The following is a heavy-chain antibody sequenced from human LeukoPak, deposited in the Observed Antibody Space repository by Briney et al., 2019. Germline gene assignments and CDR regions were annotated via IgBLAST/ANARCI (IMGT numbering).Heavy chain of an antibody. Sequence: GASVNVSCTISEYSLSDLSIHWVREAPGEGVEWMGGFDSENSKMVYSQKFQGRVTMTEDTSADIAYMELTSLRSEDTAVYFCATDRVYRSSGRSWGFFDYWGQGTLVIVSS. D-gene: IGHD6-19*01. J-gene: IGHJ4*02. CDR1: EYSLSDLS. V-gene: IGHV1-24*01. CDR2: FDSENSKM. CDR3: ATDRVYRSSGRSWGFFDY.